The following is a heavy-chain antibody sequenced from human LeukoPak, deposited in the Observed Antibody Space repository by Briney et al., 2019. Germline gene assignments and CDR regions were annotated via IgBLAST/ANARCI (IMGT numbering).Heavy chain of an antibody. J-gene: IGHJ4*02. CDR2: MNPNSGNT. D-gene: IGHD5-18*01. CDR3: ARGEGYSYGLDY. CDR1: GYTFTSYD. Sequence: GTSVKVSCKASGYTFTSYDINWVRQATGQGLEWMGWMNPNSGNTGYAQKFQGRVTITTNTSISTAYMELSSLRSEDTAVYYCARGEGYSYGLDYWGQGTLVTVSS. V-gene: IGHV1-8*03.